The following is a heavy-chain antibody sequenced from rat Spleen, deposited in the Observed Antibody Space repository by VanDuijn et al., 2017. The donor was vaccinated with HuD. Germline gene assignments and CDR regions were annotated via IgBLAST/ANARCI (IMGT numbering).Heavy chain of an antibody. J-gene: IGHJ2*01. CDR1: GFSLTSNG. Sequence: QVQLKESGPGLVQPSQTLSLTCTVSGFSLTSNGVSWVRQPPGKGLVWMGTIWAGGGTNYNSAVQSRLSISRDTSKSQVFLTMNGLQTDDTGTYYCTRDLYYFDYWGQGVMVTVSS. CDR3: TRDLYYFDY. CDR2: IWAGGGT. V-gene: IGHV2-72*01.